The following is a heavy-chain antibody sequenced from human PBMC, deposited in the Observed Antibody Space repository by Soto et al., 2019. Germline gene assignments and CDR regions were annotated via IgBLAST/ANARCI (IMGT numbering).Heavy chain of an antibody. V-gene: IGHV5-10-1*01. D-gene: IGHD1-26*01. J-gene: IGHJ4*02. CDR3: ASESGSYHIGDDY. Sequence: PGESLKIYFKGSGYSFTSYWISWVRQMPVKGLEWMGRIDPSDSYTNYSPSFQGHVTISADKSISTAYLQWSSLKASDTAMYYCASESGSYHIGDDYSGEVPLVTACS. CDR2: IDPSDSYT. CDR1: GYSFTSYW.